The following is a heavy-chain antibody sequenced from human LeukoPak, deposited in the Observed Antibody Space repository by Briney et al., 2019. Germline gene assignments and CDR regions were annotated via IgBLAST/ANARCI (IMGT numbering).Heavy chain of an antibody. Sequence: KPSETLSLTCTVSGGSISSYYRSWIRQPPGKGLEWIGYIYTSGSTNNNPSLKSRVTISVDTSKNQFSLKLSSVTAADTAVYYCARAYYDFWSGQSRPAYFDYWGQGTLVTVSS. CDR1: GGSISSYY. CDR2: IYTSGST. D-gene: IGHD3-3*01. V-gene: IGHV4-4*09. CDR3: ARAYYDFWSGQSRPAYFDY. J-gene: IGHJ4*02.